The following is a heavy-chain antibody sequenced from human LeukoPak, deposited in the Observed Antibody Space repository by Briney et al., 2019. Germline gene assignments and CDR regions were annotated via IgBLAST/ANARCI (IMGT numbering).Heavy chain of an antibody. J-gene: IGHJ4*02. CDR1: GFTFSSYS. D-gene: IGHD3-10*01. CDR2: ISSSSSTI. Sequence: GGSLRLSCAASGFTFSSYSMNWVRQAPGKGLEWVSYISSSSSTIYYADSVKGRFTISRDNAKNSLYLQMNSLRAEDTAVYYCARSLNRGGTDHWGQGALVTVSS. V-gene: IGHV3-48*01. CDR3: ARSLNRGGTDH.